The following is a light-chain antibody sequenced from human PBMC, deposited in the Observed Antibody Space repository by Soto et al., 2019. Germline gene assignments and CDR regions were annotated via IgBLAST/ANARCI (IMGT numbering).Light chain of an antibody. Sequence: DIQMTQSPSTLSASVGDRVTITCRASQSVSSWLAWYQQKPGKAPKLLIYKASSLESGVPSRFSGSGSGTEFTLTISSLQPDDFATYYCLQDYNYPRTFGQGTKVE. CDR2: KAS. J-gene: IGKJ1*01. CDR3: LQDYNYPRT. V-gene: IGKV1-5*03. CDR1: QSVSSW.